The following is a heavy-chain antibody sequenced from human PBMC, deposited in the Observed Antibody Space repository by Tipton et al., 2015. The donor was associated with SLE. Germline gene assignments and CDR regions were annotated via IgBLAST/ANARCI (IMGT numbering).Heavy chain of an antibody. D-gene: IGHD6-19*01. Sequence: GSLRLSCAASGFTFSSYGMHWVRQAPGKGLEWVAFIRYDGSNKYYADSVKGRFTISRDNSKNTLYLQMNSLRAEDTAVYYCAKDRDLYSGYSSGWFDPWGQGTLVTVSS. V-gene: IGHV3-30*02. CDR3: AKDRDLYSGYSSGWFDP. CDR1: GFTFSSYG. CDR2: IRYDGSNK. J-gene: IGHJ5*02.